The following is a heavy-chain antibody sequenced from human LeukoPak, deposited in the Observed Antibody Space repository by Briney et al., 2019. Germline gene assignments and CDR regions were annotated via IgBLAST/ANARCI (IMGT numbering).Heavy chain of an antibody. V-gene: IGHV1-8*01. CDR3: VRAIGIEVPGVGY. J-gene: IGHJ4*02. CDR1: RYTFTSYD. D-gene: IGHD3-22*01. CDR2: MNPNSGNT. Sequence: ASVKVSCKAYRYTFTSYDINWVRQATGQGREWMGWMNPNSGNTGYAQKFQGRVTMTRDTSTGTAYMELSSLRTEDTAVYYCVRAIGIEVPGVGYWGQGTLVTVSS.